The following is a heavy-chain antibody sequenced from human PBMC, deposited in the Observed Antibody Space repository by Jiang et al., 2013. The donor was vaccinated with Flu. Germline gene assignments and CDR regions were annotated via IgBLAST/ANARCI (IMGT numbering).Heavy chain of an antibody. J-gene: IGHJ6*02. D-gene: IGHD6-19*01. Sequence: YWSWIRQPPGKGLEWIGEINHSGSTNYNPSLKSRVTISVDTSKNQFSLKLSSVTAADTAVYYCARGRAVAGKYYYYYYGMDVWGQGTTVTVSS. CDR2: INHSGST. CDR3: ARGRAVAGKYYYYYYGMDV. V-gene: IGHV4-34*01. CDR1: Y.